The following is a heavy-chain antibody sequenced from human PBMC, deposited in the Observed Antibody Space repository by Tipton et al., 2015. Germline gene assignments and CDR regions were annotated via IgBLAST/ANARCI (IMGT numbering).Heavy chain of an antibody. CDR2: IDWNGGRT. J-gene: IGHJ4*02. V-gene: IGHV3-20*04. D-gene: IGHD6-13*01. Sequence: QLVQSGGGVVRPGGSLRLSCAASGFTFDDYGMTWVRQAPGKGLEWVAGIDWNGGRTGYADSVKGRFIISRDNAQNSLFLQLNSLTAEDTAFYYCAREGSSWYFGVYWGQGTLVSVSS. CDR1: GFTFDDYG. CDR3: AREGSSWYFGVY.